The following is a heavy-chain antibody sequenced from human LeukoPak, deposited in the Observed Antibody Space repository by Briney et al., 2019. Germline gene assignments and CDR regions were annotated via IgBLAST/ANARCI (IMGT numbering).Heavy chain of an antibody. CDR2: IYTSGST. J-gene: IGHJ3*02. CDR3: ARDAAYYDSSGYHDAFDI. CDR1: GGSISSYY. Sequence: PSETLSLTCTASGGSISSYYWSWIRQPAGKGLEWIGRIYTSGSTNYNPSLKSRVTMSVDTSKNQFSLKLSSVTAADTAVYYCARDAAYYDSSGYHDAFDIWGQGTMVTVSS. D-gene: IGHD3-22*01. V-gene: IGHV4-4*07.